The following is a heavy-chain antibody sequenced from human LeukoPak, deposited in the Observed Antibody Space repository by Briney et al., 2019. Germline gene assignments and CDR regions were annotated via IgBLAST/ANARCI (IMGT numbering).Heavy chain of an antibody. D-gene: IGHD2-2*01. Sequence: PSETLSLTFTVSGGSISSGGYFWSWIRQPPGKGLEWIGYIYHSGSTYYNPSLKSRVTISVDRSKNQFSLKLSSVTAADTAVYYCARAPRSVVPAAGYYYMDVWGKGTTVTVSS. J-gene: IGHJ6*03. CDR1: GGSISSGGYF. CDR2: IYHSGST. CDR3: ARAPRSVVPAAGYYYMDV. V-gene: IGHV4-30-2*01.